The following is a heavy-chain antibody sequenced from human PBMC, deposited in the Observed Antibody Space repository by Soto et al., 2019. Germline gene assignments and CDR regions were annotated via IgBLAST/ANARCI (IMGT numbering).Heavy chain of an antibody. CDR1: GFTFSSYG. J-gene: IGHJ4*02. D-gene: IGHD5-18*01. Sequence: QVQLVESGGGVVQPGRSLRLSCAASGFTFSSYGMHWVRQAPGKGLEWVAVIWYDGSNKYYADSVKGRFTISRDNSKNTLYLQMNSLRAEDTAVYYCARDLHSYGSTPLSFRLGYWGQGTLVTVSS. CDR2: IWYDGSNK. CDR3: ARDLHSYGSTPLSFRLGY. V-gene: IGHV3-33*01.